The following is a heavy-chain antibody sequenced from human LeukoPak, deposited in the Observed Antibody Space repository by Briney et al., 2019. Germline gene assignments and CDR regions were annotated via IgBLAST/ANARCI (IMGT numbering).Heavy chain of an antibody. D-gene: IGHD6-19*01. J-gene: IGHJ4*02. V-gene: IGHV4-59*01. CDR1: GVSISSYY. Sequence: VKPSETLSLTCSVSGVSISSYYWRWLRQPPGLGLEWIGFMHDSGTTFYNPSLKSRVTMSVDTSKMQFSLQLRSVTAADTAIYYCATYKRISGWYVFDYWGQGTLVTVSS. CDR2: MHDSGTT. CDR3: ATYKRISGWYVFDY.